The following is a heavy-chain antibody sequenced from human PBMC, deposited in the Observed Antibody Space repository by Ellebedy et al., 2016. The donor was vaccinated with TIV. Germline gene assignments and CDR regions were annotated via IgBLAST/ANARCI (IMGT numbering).Heavy chain of an antibody. CDR3: ARDWFGGSGSYYYNWFDP. CDR2: INPSGGST. CDR1: GYTFTSYY. D-gene: IGHD3-10*01. Sequence: AASVKVSCKASGYTFTSYYMHWVRQAPGQGLEWMGIINPSGGSTSYAQKLKGRVTMTRDTSTITVYMELSSLRSEDTTVYYCARDWFGGSGSYYYNWFDPWGQGTLVTVSS. J-gene: IGHJ5*02. V-gene: IGHV1-46*04.